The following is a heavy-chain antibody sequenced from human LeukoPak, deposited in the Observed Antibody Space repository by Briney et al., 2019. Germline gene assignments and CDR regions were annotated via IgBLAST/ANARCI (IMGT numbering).Heavy chain of an antibody. V-gene: IGHV3-21*01. Sequence: GESLRLSCAASGFAFNTYSMNWVRQAPGKGLEWVSFIFSSSTYIYYTDSVKGRFTISRDNAKNSLYLQMNSLRAEDTAVYYCAELGITMIGGVWGKGTTVTISS. CDR3: AELGITMIGGV. CDR1: GFAFNTYS. D-gene: IGHD3-10*02. J-gene: IGHJ6*04. CDR2: IFSSSTYI.